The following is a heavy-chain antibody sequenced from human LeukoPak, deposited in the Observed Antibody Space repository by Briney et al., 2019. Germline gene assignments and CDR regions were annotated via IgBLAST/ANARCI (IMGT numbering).Heavy chain of an antibody. CDR1: GFTFTSYW. Sequence: GGSLRLSCAASGFTFTSYWMHWVRQAPGKGLVWVSRVNSDGGSTTYADSVKRRFTISRDNAKNTLYLQMNSRRAEDTAVYYCARGRYYGMDLWGQGTTVSVSS. CDR3: ARGRYYGMDL. CDR2: VNSDGGST. V-gene: IGHV3-74*01. J-gene: IGHJ6*02.